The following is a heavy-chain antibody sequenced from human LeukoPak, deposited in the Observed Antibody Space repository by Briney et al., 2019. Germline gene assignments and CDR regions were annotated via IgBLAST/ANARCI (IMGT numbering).Heavy chain of an antibody. D-gene: IGHD1-26*01. J-gene: IGHJ2*01. CDR2: ISGSGGST. CDR1: GFTFSSYS. V-gene: IGHV3-23*01. Sequence: HAGGSLRLSCAASGFTFSSYSMNWVRQAPGKGLEWVSAISGSGGSTYYADSVKGRFTISRDNSKNTLYLQMNSLRAEDTAVYYCASSESDWYFDLWGRGTLVTVSS. CDR3: ASSESDWYFDL.